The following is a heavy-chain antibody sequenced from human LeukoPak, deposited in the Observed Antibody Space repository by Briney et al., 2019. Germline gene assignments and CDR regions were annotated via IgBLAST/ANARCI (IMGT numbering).Heavy chain of an antibody. CDR3: ARGESGITMVRGVIISDLGMDV. CDR1: GGSFSGYY. Sequence: SETLSLTCAVYGGSFSGYYWSWIRQPPGKGLEWIGEINHSGSTNYNPSLKSRVTISVDRSKNKFYLQLSSVTDADTAVYSCARGESGITMVRGVIISDLGMDVWGQGTTVTVSS. CDR2: INHSGST. V-gene: IGHV4-34*01. D-gene: IGHD3-10*01. J-gene: IGHJ6*02.